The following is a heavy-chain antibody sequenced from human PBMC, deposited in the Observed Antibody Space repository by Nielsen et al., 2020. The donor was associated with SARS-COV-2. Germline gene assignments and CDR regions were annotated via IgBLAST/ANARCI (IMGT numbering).Heavy chain of an antibody. V-gene: IGHV4-31*03. CDR2: TYYSGST. CDR3: ARGRGIAVAGTGVLTFDP. J-gene: IGHJ5*02. Sequence: SETLSLTCTVSGGSIGSGGYFWTWIRQQPGKGLEWIGHTYYSGSTYYNPSLKDRSSISPHTSENQFSLNLSSVTAADTAVYYCARGRGIAVAGTGVLTFDPWGHGILVTVSS. CDR1: GGSIGSGGYF. D-gene: IGHD6-19*01.